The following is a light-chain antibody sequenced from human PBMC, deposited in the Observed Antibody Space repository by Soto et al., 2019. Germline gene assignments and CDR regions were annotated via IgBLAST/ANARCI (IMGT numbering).Light chain of an antibody. CDR2: DAS. V-gene: IGKV1-5*01. CDR3: HQSYSATQT. CDR1: QTISSW. Sequence: DIQRTQSPSTMSGSVGDRVTITCRASQTISSWLAWYQQKPGKAPKLLIYDASSLESGVPSRFSGGVSGTDGTLTIDNLENEDGATYYCHQSYSATQTFGQGTKVDIK. J-gene: IGKJ1*01.